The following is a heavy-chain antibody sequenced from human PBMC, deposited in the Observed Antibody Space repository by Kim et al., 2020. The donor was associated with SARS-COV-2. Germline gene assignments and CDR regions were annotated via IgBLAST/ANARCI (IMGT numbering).Heavy chain of an antibody. J-gene: IGHJ4*02. Sequence: ASVKVSCKASGYTFTSYGISWVRQAPGQGLEWMGWISAYNGNTNYAQKLQGRVTMTTDTYTSTAYMELRSLRSDDTAVYYCARDVGYSYGYGIEGATGFNYWGQGTLVTVSS. CDR2: ISAYNGNT. V-gene: IGHV1-18*01. D-gene: IGHD5-18*01. CDR3: ARDVGYSYGYGIEGATGFNY. CDR1: GYTFTSYG.